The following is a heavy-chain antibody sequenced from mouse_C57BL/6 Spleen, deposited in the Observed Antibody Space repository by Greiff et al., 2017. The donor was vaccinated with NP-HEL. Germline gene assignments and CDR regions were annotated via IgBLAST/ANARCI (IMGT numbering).Heavy chain of an antibody. J-gene: IGHJ1*03. CDR3: ARSRSNYEYFDV. D-gene: IGHD2-5*01. Sequence: VQLQQSGPELVKPGDSVKISCKASGYSFTGYFMNWVMQSHGKSLEWIGRINPYNGDTFYNQKFKGKATLTVDKSSSTAHMELRSLTSEDSAVYYCARSRSNYEYFDVWGTGTTVTVSS. V-gene: IGHV1-20*01. CDR2: INPYNGDT. CDR1: GYSFTGYF.